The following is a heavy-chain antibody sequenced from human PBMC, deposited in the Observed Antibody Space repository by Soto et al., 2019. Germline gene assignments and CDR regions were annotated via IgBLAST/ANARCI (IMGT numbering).Heavy chain of an antibody. Sequence: PGGSLRLSCAASGFTFSSYAMHWVRQAPGKGLEWVAVISYDGSNKYYADSVKGRFTISRDNSKNTLYLQMNSLRAEDTAVYYCARDNYYDSSGPIGYYFDYWGQGTLVTVSS. CDR2: ISYDGSNK. CDR3: ARDNYYDSSGPIGYYFDY. D-gene: IGHD3-22*01. J-gene: IGHJ4*02. CDR1: GFTFSSYA. V-gene: IGHV3-30-3*01.